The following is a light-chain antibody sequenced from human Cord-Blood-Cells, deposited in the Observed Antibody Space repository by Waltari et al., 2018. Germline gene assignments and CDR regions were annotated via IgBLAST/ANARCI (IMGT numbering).Light chain of an antibody. V-gene: IGKV3-15*01. J-gene: IGKJ4*01. Sequence: EIVMPQSPATLSVSPGEKATLSCRASQSVSSNLDWYQQKPGQAPKLLIHGASTRATGIPARFSGSGAGTEFTLTISSLQSEDFADYDCQQYNNWPLTFGGGTKVEIK. CDR2: GAS. CDR1: QSVSSN. CDR3: QQYNNWPLT.